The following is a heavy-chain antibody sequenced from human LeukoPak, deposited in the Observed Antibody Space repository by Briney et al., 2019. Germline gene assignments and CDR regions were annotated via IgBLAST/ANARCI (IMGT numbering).Heavy chain of an antibody. D-gene: IGHD3-9*01. CDR1: GFTFSSYA. J-gene: IGHJ4*02. CDR3: ASGGNFDWLLPIDY. Sequence: GGSLRLSCAASGFTFSSYAMHWVRQAPGKGLEWVAVISYDGSNKYYADSVKGRFTISRDIYKNTLYLQMNSLRAEDTAVYYCASGGNFDWLLPIDYWGQGTLVTVSS. V-gene: IGHV3-30-3*01. CDR2: ISYDGSNK.